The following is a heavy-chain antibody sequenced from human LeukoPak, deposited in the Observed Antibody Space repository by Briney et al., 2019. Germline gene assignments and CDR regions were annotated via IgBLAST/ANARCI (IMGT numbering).Heavy chain of an antibody. V-gene: IGHV4-34*01. CDR1: GGSFSGYY. CDR2: IYYSGST. D-gene: IGHD3-22*01. CDR3: IYYYDSSGYPRGAY. Sequence: SETLSLTCAVYGGSFSGYYWSWIRQPPGKGLEWIGSIYYSGSTYYNPSLKSRVTISVDTSKNQFSLKLSSVTAADTAVYYCIYYYDSSGYPRGAYWGQGTLVTVSS. J-gene: IGHJ4*02.